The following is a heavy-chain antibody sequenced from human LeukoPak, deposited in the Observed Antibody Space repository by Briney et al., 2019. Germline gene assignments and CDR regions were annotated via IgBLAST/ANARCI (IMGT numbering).Heavy chain of an antibody. V-gene: IGHV4-34*01. CDR3: ARDSYSSGYLDY. Sequence: SETLSLTCAVYGGSFSGYYWSWIRQPPGKGLEWIGEINHSGSTNYIPSLKSRVTISVDTSKNQFSLKLSSVTAADTAVYYCARDSYSSGYLDYWGQGTLVTVSS. CDR2: INHSGST. D-gene: IGHD3-22*01. CDR1: GGSFSGYY. J-gene: IGHJ4*02.